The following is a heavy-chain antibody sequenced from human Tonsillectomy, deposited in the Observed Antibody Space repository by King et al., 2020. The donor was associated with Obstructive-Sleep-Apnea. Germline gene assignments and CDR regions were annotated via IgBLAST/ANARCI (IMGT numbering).Heavy chain of an antibody. CDR2: SGARGLGT. CDR1: GFAFSSFS. Sequence: VQLVESGGGSVQAGGSLRLSCAASGFAFSSFSMTWVRQAPGKGLEGVSSSGARGLGTSHAVSVKGRFTISRDKSKNTLFLQMKDLRAEDTAIYYCVKEGIKTFGGDGIDHWGQGMLVTVSS. CDR3: VKEGIKTFGGDGIDH. V-gene: IGHV3-23*04. J-gene: IGHJ4*02. D-gene: IGHD3-3*01.